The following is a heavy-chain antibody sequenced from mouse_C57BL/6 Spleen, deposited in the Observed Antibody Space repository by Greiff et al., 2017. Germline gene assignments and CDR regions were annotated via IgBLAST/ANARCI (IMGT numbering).Heavy chain of an antibody. V-gene: IGHV7-3*01. CDR1: GFTFTDYY. D-gene: IGHD2-4*01. J-gene: IGHJ2*01. CDR2: IRNKANGYTT. CDR3: AYYEWIGFDY. Sequence: EVKLVESGGGLVQPGGSLSLSCAASGFTFTDYYMSWVRQPPGKALEWLGFIRNKANGYTTEYSASVKGRFTISRDNSQSILYLQMNALRAEDSATYYCAYYEWIGFDYWGQGTTLTVSS.